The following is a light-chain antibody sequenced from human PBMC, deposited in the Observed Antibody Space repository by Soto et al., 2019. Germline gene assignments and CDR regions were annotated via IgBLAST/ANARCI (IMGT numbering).Light chain of an antibody. Sequence: DIQMTQSPSSLSASVGDRVTITCRASQSISSSLNWYQQKPGKAPKLLIYAASSLQSGVPSRFSGSGSGTDFTLTISSLQPEDFATYYYQQSYSTPLTFGGGTKVEIK. J-gene: IGKJ4*01. CDR1: QSISSS. V-gene: IGKV1-39*01. CDR2: AAS. CDR3: QQSYSTPLT.